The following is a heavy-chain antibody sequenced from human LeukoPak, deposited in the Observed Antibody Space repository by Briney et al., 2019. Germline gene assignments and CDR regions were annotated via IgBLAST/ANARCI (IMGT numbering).Heavy chain of an antibody. CDR2: IYYSGST. CDR3: ARVYITIFGVVIDAFDI. J-gene: IGHJ3*02. D-gene: IGHD3-3*01. Sequence: SETLSLTCTVSGGSISSSSYYWGWIRQPPGKGLEWIGSIYYSGSTYYNPSLKSRVTISVDKSKNQFSLKLSSVTAADTAVYYCARVYITIFGVVIDAFDIWGQGTMVTVSS. V-gene: IGHV4-39*07. CDR1: GGSISSSSYY.